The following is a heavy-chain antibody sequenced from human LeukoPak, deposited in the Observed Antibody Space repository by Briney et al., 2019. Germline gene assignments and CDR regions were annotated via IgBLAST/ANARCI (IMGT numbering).Heavy chain of an antibody. J-gene: IGHJ4*02. Sequence: GRSLRLSCAASGFTFSSYAMHWVRQAPGKGLEWVAVISYDGSNKYYADSVKGRFTISRDNSKNTLYLQMNSLRAEDTAVYYCARGPQDYWGQGTLVTVSS. D-gene: IGHD1-14*01. CDR1: GFTFSSYA. CDR3: ARGPQDY. V-gene: IGHV3-30*04. CDR2: ISYDGSNK.